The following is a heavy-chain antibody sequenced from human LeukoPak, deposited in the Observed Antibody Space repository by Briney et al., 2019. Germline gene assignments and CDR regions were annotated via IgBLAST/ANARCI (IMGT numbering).Heavy chain of an antibody. CDR1: GYTFTGYY. V-gene: IGHV1-2*02. CDR3: ARRPLYCSSTSCYPFDY. J-gene: IGHJ4*02. D-gene: IGHD2-2*01. CDR2: INPNSGGT. Sequence: ASVKVSCKAPGYTFTGYYMHWVRQAPGQGLEWMGWINPNSGGTNYAQKSQGRVTMTRDTSISTAYMELSRLRSDDTAVYYCARRPLYCSSTSCYPFDYWGQGTLVTVSS.